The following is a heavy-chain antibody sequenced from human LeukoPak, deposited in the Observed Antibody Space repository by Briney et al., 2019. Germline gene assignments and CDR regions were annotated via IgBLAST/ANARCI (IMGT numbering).Heavy chain of an antibody. CDR3: AKPIAAADFDY. CDR2: ISGSGGST. CDR1: GFTVSSNY. V-gene: IGHV3-23*01. D-gene: IGHD6-13*01. J-gene: IGHJ4*02. Sequence: GGSLRLSCAASGFTVSSNYMSWVRQAPGKGLEWVSAISGSGGSTYYADSVKGRFTVSRDNSKNTLYLQMNSLRAEDTAVYYCAKPIAAADFDYWGQGTLVTVSS.